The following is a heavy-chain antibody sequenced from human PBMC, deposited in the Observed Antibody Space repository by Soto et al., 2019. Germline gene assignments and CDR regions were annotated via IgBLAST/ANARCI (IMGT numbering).Heavy chain of an antibody. CDR2: INAGSGDT. Sequence: ASVKVSCKASGYTFISYAMHWVRQAPGQSLEWMGWINAGSGDTKYSQKFQGRVTITRDTFASTAYMELSSLRSEDTAVYYCARGYYDSSGYYQYYFDYWGQGTLVTVSS. CDR3: ARGYYDSSGYYQYYFDY. J-gene: IGHJ4*02. CDR1: GYTFISYA. V-gene: IGHV1-3*01. D-gene: IGHD3-22*01.